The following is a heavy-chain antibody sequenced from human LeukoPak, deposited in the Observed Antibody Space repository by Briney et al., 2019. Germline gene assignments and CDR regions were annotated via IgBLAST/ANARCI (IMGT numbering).Heavy chain of an antibody. CDR2: MNPNSGNT. CDR3: ARGLGYCSSTSCQDSWFDP. Sequence: ASVKVSCKASGYTFTSYDINWVRQATGQGLEWMGWMNPNSGNTGYAQKFQGRVTMTRNTSISTAYMELSSLRSEDTAVYYCARGLGYCSSTSCQDSWFDPWGQGTLVTVSS. CDR1: GYTFTSYD. V-gene: IGHV1-8*01. J-gene: IGHJ5*02. D-gene: IGHD2-2*01.